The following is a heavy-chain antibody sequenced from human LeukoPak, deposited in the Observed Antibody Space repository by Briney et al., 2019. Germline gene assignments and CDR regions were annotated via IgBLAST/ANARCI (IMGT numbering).Heavy chain of an antibody. CDR3: AREGSHSSTSSDDAFDI. CDR2: IYYSGST. Sequence: PSQTLSLTCTVSGGSISSGDYYWSWIRQPPGKGLEWIGYIYYSGSTYYNPSLKSRVTISVDTSKNQFSLKLSSVTAADTAVYYCAREGSHSSTSSDDAFDIWGQGTMVTVSP. J-gene: IGHJ3*02. V-gene: IGHV4-30-4*08. D-gene: IGHD2-2*01. CDR1: GGSISSGDYY.